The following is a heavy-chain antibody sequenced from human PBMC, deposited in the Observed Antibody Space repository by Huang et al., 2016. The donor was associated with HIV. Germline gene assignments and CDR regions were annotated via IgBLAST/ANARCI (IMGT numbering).Heavy chain of an antibody. CDR1: GFTFSSYG. CDR3: AKGGSAAAVLDF. V-gene: IGHV3-30*18. D-gene: IGHD6-13*01. CDR2: ISYDANTK. J-gene: IGHJ4*02. Sequence: QVQLVESGGGVVQPGRSLRIFCAASGFTFSSYGMHWVRPAPGKGREWVAVISYDANTKYYADSVKGRVSISRDNSKTTVYLQLNSPRLEDTAVYYCAKGGSAAAVLDFWGQGTLVTVSS.